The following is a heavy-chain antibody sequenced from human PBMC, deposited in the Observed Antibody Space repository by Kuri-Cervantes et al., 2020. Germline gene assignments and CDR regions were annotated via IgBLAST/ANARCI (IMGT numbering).Heavy chain of an antibody. CDR1: GFTFSSYA. V-gene: IGHV3-30-3*01. Sequence: GESLKISCAASGFTFSSYAMHWVRQAPGKGLEWVAVISYDGSNKYYADSVKGRFTISRDNSKNTLYLQMNSLKTEDTAVYSCTRGPSSSSSWYGAFDIWGQGTMVTVSS. D-gene: IGHD6-13*01. J-gene: IGHJ3*02. CDR2: ISYDGSNK. CDR3: TRGPSSSSSWYGAFDI.